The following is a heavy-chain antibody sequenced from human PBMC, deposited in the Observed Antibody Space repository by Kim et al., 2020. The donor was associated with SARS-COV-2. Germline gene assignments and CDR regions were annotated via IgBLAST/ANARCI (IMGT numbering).Heavy chain of an antibody. CDR1: GGTFSSYA. CDR2: IIPILGIA. V-gene: IGHV1-69*04. Sequence: SVKVSCKASGGTFSSYAISWVRQAPGQGLEWMGRIIPILGIANYAQKFQGRVTITADKSTSTAYMELSSLRSEDTAVYYCARGGNYYDSSGYMIDYWGQGTLVTVSS. J-gene: IGHJ4*02. D-gene: IGHD3-22*01. CDR3: ARGGNYYDSSGYMIDY.